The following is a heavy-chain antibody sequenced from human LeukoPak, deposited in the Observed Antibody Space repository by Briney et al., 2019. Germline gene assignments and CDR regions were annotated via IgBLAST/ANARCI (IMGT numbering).Heavy chain of an antibody. CDR1: GGSISSSSYY. CDR2: IYYSGST. J-gene: IGHJ3*02. Sequence: SETLSLTCTVSGGSISSSSYYWGWIRQPPGKGLEWIGSIYYSGSTYYNPSLKSRVTISVDTSKNQFSLKLSSVTAADTAVYYCARPQGIGYYYDSSGYYHDAFDIWGQGTMVTVSS. D-gene: IGHD3-22*01. CDR3: ARPQGIGYYYDSSGYYHDAFDI. V-gene: IGHV4-39*01.